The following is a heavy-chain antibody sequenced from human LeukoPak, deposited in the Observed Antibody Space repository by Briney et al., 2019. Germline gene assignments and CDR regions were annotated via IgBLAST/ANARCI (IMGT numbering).Heavy chain of an antibody. J-gene: IGHJ4*02. V-gene: IGHV4-31*03. CDR1: GGSISSGGYY. CDR2: IYYSGST. CDR3: ARHVSDSSGYYPYYFDY. Sequence: SETLSLTCTVSGGSISSGGYYWSWIRQHPGKGLEWIGFIYYSGSTYYNPYLKSRVIISIDTSKNQFSLKLSSVTAADTAVYYCARHVSDSSGYYPYYFDYWGQGTLVTVSS. D-gene: IGHD3-22*01.